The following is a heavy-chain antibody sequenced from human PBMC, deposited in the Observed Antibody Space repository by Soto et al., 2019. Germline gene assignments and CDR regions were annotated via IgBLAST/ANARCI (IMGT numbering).Heavy chain of an antibody. Sequence: KPGGSLRLSCSASGFPFSSYTMYWVRQAPGKGLEWVSSITTSSTRSIFYADSVKGRFTISRNNANNILYLQMNNLRVEDTAVYYCARDDPIFGAIPRMDIWGQGTTVTV. J-gene: IGHJ6*02. D-gene: IGHD3-3*01. CDR1: GFPFSSYT. CDR2: ITTSSTRSI. V-gene: IGHV3-21*06. CDR3: ARDDPIFGAIPRMDI.